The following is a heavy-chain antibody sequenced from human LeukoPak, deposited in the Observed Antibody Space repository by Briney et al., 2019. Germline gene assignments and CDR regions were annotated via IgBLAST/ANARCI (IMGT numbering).Heavy chain of an antibody. CDR1: GFTFSTYS. CDR2: ISTTNAI. D-gene: IGHD1-26*01. CDR3: ARDTEWAFDY. Sequence: GGSLRLSCAASGFTFSTYSMNWVRQAPGKGLEWISYISTTNAIYYGDSVKGRFTISRDDAKNSLYLQMNSLRDEDTAIYYCARDTEWAFDYWGQGTLVTVSS. J-gene: IGHJ4*02. V-gene: IGHV3-48*02.